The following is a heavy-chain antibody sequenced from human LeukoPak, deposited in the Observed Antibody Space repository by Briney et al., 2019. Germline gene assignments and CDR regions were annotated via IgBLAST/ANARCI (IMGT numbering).Heavy chain of an antibody. V-gene: IGHV1-2*06. J-gene: IGHJ4*02. D-gene: IGHD3-10*01. CDR2: INPNSGGT. CDR3: ARRPMVRGVSLFGDDY. Sequence: ASVKVSCKASGYTFTGYYMHWVRQAPGQGLEWMGRINPNSGGTNYAQKFQGRVTMTRDTSISTVYMELSRLRSDDTAVYYCARRPMVRGVSLFGDDYWGQGTLVTVSS. CDR1: GYTFTGYY.